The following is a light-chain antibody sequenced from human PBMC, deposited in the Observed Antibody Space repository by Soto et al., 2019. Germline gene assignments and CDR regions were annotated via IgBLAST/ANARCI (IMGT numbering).Light chain of an antibody. V-gene: IGKV3-20*01. Sequence: EIVLTQSPGTLSLSPGERAALSCRASQSVSSSYLAWYQQKPDQAPRLLIYGASSRASGIPDRFSGGGSGTDFTLTISRLEPEDFAVYYCHQYGTSPFTFGPGTKVDIK. CDR3: HQYGTSPFT. CDR2: GAS. J-gene: IGKJ3*01. CDR1: QSVSSSY.